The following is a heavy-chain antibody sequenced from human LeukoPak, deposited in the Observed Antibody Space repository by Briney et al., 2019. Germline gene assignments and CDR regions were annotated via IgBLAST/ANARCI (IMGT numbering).Heavy chain of an antibody. Sequence: GGSLRLSCAASGFTFSSYGMHWVRQAPGKGLEWVAFIRYDGSNKYYADSVKGRFTISRDNAKNSLYLQMNSLRAEDTAVYYCARVKVNYGDYGGYDYWGQGTLVTVSS. CDR2: IRYDGSNK. CDR3: ARVKVNYGDYGGYDY. J-gene: IGHJ4*02. D-gene: IGHD4-17*01. CDR1: GFTFSSYG. V-gene: IGHV3-30*02.